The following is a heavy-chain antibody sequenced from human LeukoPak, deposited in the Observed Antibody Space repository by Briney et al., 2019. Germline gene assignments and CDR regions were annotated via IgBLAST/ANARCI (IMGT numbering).Heavy chain of an antibody. J-gene: IGHJ4*02. D-gene: IGHD5-18*01. V-gene: IGHV4-39*01. CDR3: ASSLGYSYYFDY. CDR2: IYYSGST. CDR1: GGSISSSSYY. Sequence: SETLSLTCTVSGGSISSSSYYWGWIRQPPGKGLEWIGSIYYSGSTYYNPSLKSRVTISVDTSKNQFSLKLNSVTAADTAVYYCASSLGYSYYFDYWGQGTLVTVSS.